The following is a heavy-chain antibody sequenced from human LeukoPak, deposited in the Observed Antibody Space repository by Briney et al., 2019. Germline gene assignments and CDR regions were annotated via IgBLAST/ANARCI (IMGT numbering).Heavy chain of an antibody. V-gene: IGHV4-61*08. CDR3: ARVGSGYYHQFDY. CDR2: IYYSGST. D-gene: IGHD3-22*01. Sequence: SQTLSLTCTVSGGSISSGGYYWSWIRQPPGKGLEWIGYIYYSGSTNYNPSLKSRVTISVDTSKNQFSLKLSSVTAADTAVYYCARVGSGYYHQFDYWGQGTLVTVSS. CDR1: GGSISSGGYY. J-gene: IGHJ4*02.